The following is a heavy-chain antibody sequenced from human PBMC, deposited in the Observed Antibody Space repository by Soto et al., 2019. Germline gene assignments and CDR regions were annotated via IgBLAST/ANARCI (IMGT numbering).Heavy chain of an antibody. CDR2: ISSNGGST. CDR1: GFTFSSYA. Sequence: GGSLRLSCSASGFTFSSYAMHWVRQAPGKGLEYVSAISSNGGSTYYADSVKGRFTISRDNSKNTLYLQMSSLRAEDTDVYYCVKDTRDSRWLQPSFAFDIWGQGTMVTVSS. CDR3: VKDTRDSRWLQPSFAFDI. D-gene: IGHD5-12*01. J-gene: IGHJ3*02. V-gene: IGHV3-64D*08.